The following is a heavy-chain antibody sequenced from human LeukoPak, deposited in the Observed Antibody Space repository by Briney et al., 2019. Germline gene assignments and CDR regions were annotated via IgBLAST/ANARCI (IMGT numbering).Heavy chain of an antibody. CDR1: GFTFSDYY. Sequence: GGSLRLSCAASGFTFSDYYMSWIRQAPGKGLEWVSAISGSGGSTYYADSVKGRFTISRDNSKNTLYLQMNSLRAEDTAVYYCAKTDLLDYADYWGQGTLVIVSS. CDR3: AKTDLLDYADY. J-gene: IGHJ4*02. V-gene: IGHV3-23*01. CDR2: ISGSGGST. D-gene: IGHD2-21*01.